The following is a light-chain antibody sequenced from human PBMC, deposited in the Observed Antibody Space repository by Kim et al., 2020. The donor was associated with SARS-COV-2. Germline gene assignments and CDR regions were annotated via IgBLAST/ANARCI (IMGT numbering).Light chain of an antibody. V-gene: IGKV3-20*01. CDR1: QIIRSDY. J-gene: IGKJ1*01. Sequence: SPGESATLSCRASQIIRSDYLAWYQQKPGQAPRLLVYETSNRATGIPDRFSGSGSGTDFTLTITRLEPEDFAVYFCQRNGKTPVTFGQGTKVDIK. CDR3: QRNGKTPVT. CDR2: ETS.